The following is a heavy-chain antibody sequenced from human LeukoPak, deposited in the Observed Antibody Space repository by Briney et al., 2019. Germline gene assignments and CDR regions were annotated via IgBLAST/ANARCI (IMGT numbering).Heavy chain of an antibody. CDR3: ARAISTQYYYYYYGMDV. J-gene: IGHJ6*02. Sequence: SETLSLTCTVSGGSISSSSYYWGWIRRPPGKGLEWIGSIYYSGSTYYNPSLKSRVTISVDTSKNQFSLKLSSVTAADTAVYYCARAISTQYYYYYYGMDVWGQGTTVTVSS. D-gene: IGHD5-24*01. CDR1: GGSISSSSYY. V-gene: IGHV4-39*07. CDR2: IYYSGST.